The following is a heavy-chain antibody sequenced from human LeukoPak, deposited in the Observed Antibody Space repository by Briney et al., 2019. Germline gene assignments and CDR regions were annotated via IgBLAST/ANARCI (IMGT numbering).Heavy chain of an antibody. J-gene: IGHJ4*02. D-gene: IGHD6-19*01. Sequence: GGSLRLSCAASGFTYSSHWMSWVRQAPGKGLEWVGNIRGDGSEKYYAGSVKGRFTISRDNAKNSLYLQMNSLRVEDTAVYYCARDGGWGWDYWGQGTLVTVSS. CDR1: GFTYSSHW. CDR3: ARDGGWGWDY. V-gene: IGHV3-7*01. CDR2: IRGDGSEK.